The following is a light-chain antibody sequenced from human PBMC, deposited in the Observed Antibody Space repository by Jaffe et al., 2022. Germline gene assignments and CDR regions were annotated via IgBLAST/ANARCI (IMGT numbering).Light chain of an antibody. J-gene: IGKJ1*01. Sequence: EIVLTQSPGTLSLSPGERATLSCRASQIVTSSYVAWYQQKPGQAPRLLMYGPSIRATGIPDRFSGSGSGTDFTLTINRLEPDDFAVYYCQQFGNSPWTFGQGTKVEIK. CDR3: QQFGNSPWT. V-gene: IGKV3-20*01. CDR1: QIVTSSY. CDR2: GPS.